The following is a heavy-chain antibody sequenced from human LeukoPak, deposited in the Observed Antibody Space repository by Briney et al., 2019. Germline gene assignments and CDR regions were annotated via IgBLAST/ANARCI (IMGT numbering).Heavy chain of an antibody. CDR1: GGSVSSGSYY. CDR3: ARADDYGPYFDY. CDR2: IYYSGST. Sequence: PSETLSLTCTVSGGSVSSGSYYWSWIRQPPGKGLEWIGYIYYSGSTYYNPSLKSRVTISVDTSKNQFSLKLSSVTAADTAVYYCARADDYGPYFDYWGQGTLVTVSS. J-gene: IGHJ4*02. V-gene: IGHV4-61*01. D-gene: IGHD4-17*01.